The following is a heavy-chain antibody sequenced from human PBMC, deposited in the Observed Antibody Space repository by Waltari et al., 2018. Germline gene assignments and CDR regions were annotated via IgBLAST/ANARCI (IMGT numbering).Heavy chain of an antibody. CDR1: GFSLSTSGVG. CDR3: AHSIPSVWAVAGPYYFDY. Sequence: QITLKESGPTLVKPTQTLTLTCTFSGFSLSTSGVGVGWIRPPPGKALEWLAIIYWNDDKRYSPSLKSRLTITKDTSKNQVVLTMTNMDPVDTATYYCAHSIPSVWAVAGPYYFDYWGQGTLVTVSS. J-gene: IGHJ4*02. CDR2: IYWNDDK. V-gene: IGHV2-5*01. D-gene: IGHD6-19*01.